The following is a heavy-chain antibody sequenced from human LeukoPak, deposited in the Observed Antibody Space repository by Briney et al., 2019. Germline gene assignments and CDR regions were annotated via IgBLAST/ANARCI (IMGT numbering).Heavy chain of an antibody. CDR3: ARDLLGAAAGTNY. Sequence: SETLSLTCTVSGGSISSGRYYWSWIRQPAGKGLEWIGRIYTSGSTNYNPSLKSRVTISVDTSKNQFSLKLSSVTAADTAVYYCARDLLGAAAGTNYWGQGTLVTVSS. J-gene: IGHJ4*02. V-gene: IGHV4-61*02. CDR2: IYTSGST. D-gene: IGHD6-13*01. CDR1: GGSISSGRYY.